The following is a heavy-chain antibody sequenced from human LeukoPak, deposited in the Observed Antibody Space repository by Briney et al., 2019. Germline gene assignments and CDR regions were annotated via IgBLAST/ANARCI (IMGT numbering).Heavy chain of an antibody. V-gene: IGHV4-59*08. Sequence: SETLSLTCAVYGGSFSGYYWSWIRQPPGKGLEWIGYIYYSGGTNYNPSLKSRVTISVDTSKNQFSLRLSSVTAADTAVYYCARQLRSGGSYGFDIWGQGTMVTVSS. CDR2: IYYSGGT. D-gene: IGHD2-15*01. CDR1: GGSFSGYY. CDR3: ARQLRSGGSYGFDI. J-gene: IGHJ3*02.